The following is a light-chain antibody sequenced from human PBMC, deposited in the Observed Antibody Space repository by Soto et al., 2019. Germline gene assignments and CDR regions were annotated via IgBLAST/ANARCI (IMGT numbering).Light chain of an antibody. CDR3: LLSFSGVEV. V-gene: IGLV7-46*01. Sequence: VVTQEPSLTVSPGGTVTLTCGSSTGAVTSGHYPYWFQQRPGQAPRTLISDTSNRHSWTPARFSGPLLGGKAALTLSGAQPEDEADYYCLLSFSGVEVFGGGTKLTVL. CDR1: TGAVTSGHY. CDR2: DTS. J-gene: IGLJ2*01.